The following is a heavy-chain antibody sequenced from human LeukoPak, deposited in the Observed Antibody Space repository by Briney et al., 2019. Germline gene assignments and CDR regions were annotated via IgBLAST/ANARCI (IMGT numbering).Heavy chain of an antibody. J-gene: IGHJ4*02. CDR3: ARSSGYSYGYGYYFDY. CDR2: MNPNSGNT. D-gene: IGHD5-18*01. V-gene: IGHV1-8*01. CDR1: GYTFTSYD. Sequence: ASVKFSCKASGYTFTSYDINWVRQATGKGLEWMGWMNPNSGNTGYAQKFQGRVTMTRNTSISTAYMELSSLRSEDTAVYYCARSSGYSYGYGYYFDYWGQGTLVTVSS.